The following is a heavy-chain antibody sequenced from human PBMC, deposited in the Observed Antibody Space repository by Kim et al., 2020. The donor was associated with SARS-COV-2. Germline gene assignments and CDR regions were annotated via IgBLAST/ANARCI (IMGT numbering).Heavy chain of an antibody. D-gene: IGHD6-13*01. CDR3: ASLQDSSSPHLDP. V-gene: IGHV4-59*01. J-gene: IGHJ5*02. Sequence: PSLKSRVTISVDTSKSQFSLKLSSVTAADTAVYYCASLQDSSSPHLDPWGQGTLVTVSS.